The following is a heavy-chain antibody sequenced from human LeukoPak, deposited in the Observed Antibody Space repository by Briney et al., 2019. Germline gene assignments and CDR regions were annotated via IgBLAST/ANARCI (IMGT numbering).Heavy chain of an antibody. CDR3: ARESPVRGTT. D-gene: IGHD2-2*01. Sequence: ASVKVSCKASGYTFTSYDFNWLRQATGQGPEWMGWMNPNSGATGYAQKFQGRVTMTRDTSTSTVYMELSSLRSEDTAVYYCARESPVRGTTWGQGTLVTVSS. CDR1: GYTFTSYD. CDR2: MNPNSGAT. V-gene: IGHV1-8*01. J-gene: IGHJ5*02.